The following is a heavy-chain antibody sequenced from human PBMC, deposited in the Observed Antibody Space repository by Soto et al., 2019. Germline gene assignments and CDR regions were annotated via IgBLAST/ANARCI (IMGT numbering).Heavy chain of an antibody. V-gene: IGHV3-30-3*01. J-gene: IGHJ6*02. D-gene: IGHD6-13*01. Sequence: PGGSLRLSCAASGFTFSSYAMHWVRQAPGKGLEWVAVISYDGSNKYYADSVKGRFTISRDNSKNTLYLQMNSLRAEDTAVYYCARDPGGSSWPTHIPYYYGMDVWGQGTTVTVSS. CDR3: ARDPGGSSWPTHIPYYYGMDV. CDR2: ISYDGSNK. CDR1: GFTFSSYA.